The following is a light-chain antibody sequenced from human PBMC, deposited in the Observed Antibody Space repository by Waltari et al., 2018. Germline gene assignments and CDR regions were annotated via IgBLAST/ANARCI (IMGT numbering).Light chain of an antibody. CDR1: QSVSSSY. J-gene: IGKJ5*01. CDR3: QQYGSSPPLIT. V-gene: IGKV3-20*01. Sequence: EIVLTQSPGTLSLSPGERATLSCRASQSVSSSYLAWYRQKPGQSPRLLIYGASSRATGIPDRFSGSGSGTDFTLTISRLEPEDFAVYYCQQYGSSPPLITFGQGTRLEIK. CDR2: GAS.